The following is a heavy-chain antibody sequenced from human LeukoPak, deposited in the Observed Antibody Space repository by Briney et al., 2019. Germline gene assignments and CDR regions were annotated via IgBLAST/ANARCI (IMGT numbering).Heavy chain of an antibody. D-gene: IGHD3-22*01. V-gene: IGHV3-48*01. CDR2: ISSTSTTK. CDR1: AFTFSNYG. CDR3: AKAFRNYYDSSGYFTIGY. Sequence: GGSLRLSCAASAFTFSNYGMNWVRQTPGKGLEWVSYISSTSTTKSYADSVKGRFTISRDNAKNSLYLQMTSLRAEDTAVYYCAKAFRNYYDSSGYFTIGYWGQGTLVTVSS. J-gene: IGHJ4*02.